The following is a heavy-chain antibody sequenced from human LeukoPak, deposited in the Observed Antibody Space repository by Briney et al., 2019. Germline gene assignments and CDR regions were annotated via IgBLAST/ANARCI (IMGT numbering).Heavy chain of an antibody. J-gene: IGHJ5*02. V-gene: IGHV5-51*01. Sequence: GESLKISCKGSGYSFTSYWIGWVRQMPGKGLESMGIIYPGDSDTRYSPSFQGQVTISADKSISTAYLQWSSLKASDTAMYYCARRGYYYGSGSSGFWFDPWGQGTLVTVSS. CDR3: ARRGYYYGSGSSGFWFDP. CDR2: IYPGDSDT. D-gene: IGHD3-10*01. CDR1: GYSFTSYW.